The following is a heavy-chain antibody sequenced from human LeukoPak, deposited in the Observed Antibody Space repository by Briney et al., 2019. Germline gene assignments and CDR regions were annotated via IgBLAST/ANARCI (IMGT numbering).Heavy chain of an antibody. CDR2: TFRSVTT. CDR3: ARDILATSIAAPYY. CDR1: GASISSYY. D-gene: IGHD6-13*01. V-gene: IGHV4-59*12. J-gene: IGHJ4*02. Sequence: PSETLSLTCTVSGASISSYYWSWIRQPPGKGLEWIGYTFRSVTTKYHPSLQSRVSISLDTSKNQFSLRLSSVNAADTAVYYCARDILATSIAAPYYWGQGTLVTVSS.